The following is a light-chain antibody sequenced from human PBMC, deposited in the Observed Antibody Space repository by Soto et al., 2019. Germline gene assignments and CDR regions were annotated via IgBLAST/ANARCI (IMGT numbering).Light chain of an antibody. Sequence: DIQMTQSPSSLSASVGDTVTITCRASQSISTYLTWYQQKPGKAPKLLIYALYNLQSGVPSRFSGSGSGTHFTHTISSLQPEDFADYYCQQSYNMPWTFGQGTKVEIK. J-gene: IGKJ1*01. CDR3: QQSYNMPWT. V-gene: IGKV1-39*01. CDR2: ALY. CDR1: QSISTY.